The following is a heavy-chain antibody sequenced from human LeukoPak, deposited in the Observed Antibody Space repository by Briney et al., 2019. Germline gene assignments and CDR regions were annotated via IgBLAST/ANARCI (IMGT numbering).Heavy chain of an antibody. CDR1: GFTFSSYS. D-gene: IGHD6-13*01. J-gene: IGHJ3*02. Sequence: PGGSLRLSCAASGFTFSSYSMNWVRQAPGKGLEWVSYISSSSSTIYYADSVKGRFTISRDNAKNSLYLQMNSLRAEDTAVYYCARGSSWYTTDDAFDIWGQGTMVTVSS. CDR2: ISSSSSTI. V-gene: IGHV3-48*01. CDR3: ARGSSWYTTDDAFDI.